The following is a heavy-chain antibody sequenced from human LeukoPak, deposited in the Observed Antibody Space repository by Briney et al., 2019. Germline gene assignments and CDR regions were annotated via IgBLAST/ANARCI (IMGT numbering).Heavy chain of an antibody. CDR3: AKNNWNLRGTPGYYFDY. V-gene: IGHV3-30*02. CDR2: IRYDGSNE. J-gene: IGHJ4*02. Sequence: GGSLRLSCAASGFSFSGYGMHWVRQAPGKGLEWVAFIRYDGSNEYYADSVKGRFTISRDNSKNTLYLQMNSLRAEDTAVYYCAKNNWNLRGTPGYYFDYWGQGTLVTVSS. CDR1: GFSFSGYG. D-gene: IGHD1-7*01.